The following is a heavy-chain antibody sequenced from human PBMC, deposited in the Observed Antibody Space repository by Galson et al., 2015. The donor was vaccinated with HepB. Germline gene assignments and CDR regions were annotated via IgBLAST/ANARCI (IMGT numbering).Heavy chain of an antibody. J-gene: IGHJ2*01. D-gene: IGHD3-22*01. CDR3: AGTHRGTSGYYPYWYFDL. V-gene: IGHV1-46*03. CDR2: INPSGGST. CDR1: GYTFTSYY. Sequence: SVKVSCKASGYTFTSYYMHWVRQAPGQGLEWMGIINPSGGSTSYAQKFQGRVTMTRDTSTSTVYMELSSLRSEDTAVYYCAGTHRGTSGYYPYWYFDLWGRGTMVTVSS.